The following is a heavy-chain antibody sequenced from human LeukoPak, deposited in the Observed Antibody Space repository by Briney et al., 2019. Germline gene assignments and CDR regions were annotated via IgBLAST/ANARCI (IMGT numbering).Heavy chain of an antibody. J-gene: IGHJ4*02. D-gene: IGHD6-19*01. CDR1: GFTVSSNY. Sequence: GGSLRLSCAASGFTVSSNYMSWVRQAPGKGLEWVSAISGSGGSTYYADSVKGRFTISRDNSRNTLYLQMNSLRAEDTAVYYCAKVSESSGPDYWGQGTLVTVSS. CDR2: ISGSGGST. CDR3: AKVSESSGPDY. V-gene: IGHV3-23*01.